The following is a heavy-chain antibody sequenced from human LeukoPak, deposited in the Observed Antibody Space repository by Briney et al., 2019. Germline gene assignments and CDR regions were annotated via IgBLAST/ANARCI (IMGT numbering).Heavy chain of an antibody. Sequence: GGSLRLSCVASGFTFDDYALHWVRQVPGKGLEWVTLISGDGNSTYYADSVKGRFTISRDNSKNPLFLQMNSLRTEDTALYYCAKGLVGATFCSWGQGAPVTVSS. CDR3: AKGLVGATFCS. CDR1: GFTFDDYA. J-gene: IGHJ4*02. V-gene: IGHV3-43*02. D-gene: IGHD1-26*01. CDR2: ISGDGNST.